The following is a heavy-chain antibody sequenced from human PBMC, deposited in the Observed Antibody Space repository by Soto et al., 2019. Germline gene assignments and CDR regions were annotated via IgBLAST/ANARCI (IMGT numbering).Heavy chain of an antibody. CDR1: GFSLSTSGVG. J-gene: IGHJ4*02. CDR3: ARLELAIPLAHRPDYFDY. CDR2: IYWDDDK. V-gene: IGHV2-5*02. Sequence: QITLKESGPTLVKPTQTLTLTCTFSGFSLSTSGVGVGWIRQPPGKALELLALIYWDDDKRYSPSLKSRLTTTKDTSKNQVVLTMSTMDPVDTATYYCARLELAIPLAHRPDYFDYWGQGTLVTVSS. D-gene: IGHD1-26*01.